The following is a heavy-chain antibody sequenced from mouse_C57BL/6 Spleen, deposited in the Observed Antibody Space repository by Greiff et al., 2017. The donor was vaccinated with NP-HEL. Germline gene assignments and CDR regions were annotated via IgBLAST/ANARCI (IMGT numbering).Heavy chain of an antibody. V-gene: IGHV1-20*01. CDR1: GYSFTGYF. J-gene: IGHJ2*01. Sequence: VQLQQSGPELVKPGDSVKISCKASGYSFTGYFMNWVMQSHGKSLEWIGRINPYNGDTFYNQKFKGKATLTVDKSSSTAHMELRSLTSEDSAVYYCARGGLYYYGSSSYYFDYWGQGTTLTVSS. CDR2: INPYNGDT. CDR3: ARGGLYYYGSSSYYFDY. D-gene: IGHD1-1*01.